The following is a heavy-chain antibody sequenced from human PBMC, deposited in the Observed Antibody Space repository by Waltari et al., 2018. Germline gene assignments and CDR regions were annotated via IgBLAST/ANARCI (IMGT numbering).Heavy chain of an antibody. CDR1: Y. CDR3: ARHTGDCSSTSCYLSWFDP. CDR2: IYYNGST. D-gene: IGHD2-2*01. Sequence: YWGWIRQPPGKGLEWIGSIYYNGSTYYNPSLKSRVTISVDTSKNQFSLKLSSVTAADTAMYYCARHTGDCSSTSCYLSWFDPWGQGTLVTVSS. V-gene: IGHV4-39*01. J-gene: IGHJ5*02.